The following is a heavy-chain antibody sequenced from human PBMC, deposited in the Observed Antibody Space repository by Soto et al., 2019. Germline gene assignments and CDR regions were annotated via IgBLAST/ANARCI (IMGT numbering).Heavy chain of an antibody. CDR2: INPYNGNT. CDR3: AKGAGWEPDYYSDY. J-gene: IGHJ4*02. V-gene: IGHV1-18*01. D-gene: IGHD1-26*01. Sequence: QVQLVQSGAEVKKPGASVKVSCKASGYTFTSYGIIWVRQAPGQGLEWMGWINPYNGNTKYAQKVQGRVTMTTDTXXSTADMELTSLRSDDTAVYYCAKGAGWEPDYYSDYWGQGTLVTVSS. CDR1: GYTFTSYG.